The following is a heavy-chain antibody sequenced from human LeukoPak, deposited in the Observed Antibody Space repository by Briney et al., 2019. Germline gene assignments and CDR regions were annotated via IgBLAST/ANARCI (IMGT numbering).Heavy chain of an antibody. CDR3: ARGRFGSC. Sequence: PGGSLRLSCAASGFTFSNAWMSWVRQAPGKGLEWVSYISSSGNSIYYADSVKGRFTISRDNAKNSLYLQMSSLRAEDMAVYYCARGRFGSCWGQGTLVTVSS. CDR1: GFTFSNAW. J-gene: IGHJ1*01. D-gene: IGHD6-13*01. CDR2: ISSSGNSI. V-gene: IGHV3-11*04.